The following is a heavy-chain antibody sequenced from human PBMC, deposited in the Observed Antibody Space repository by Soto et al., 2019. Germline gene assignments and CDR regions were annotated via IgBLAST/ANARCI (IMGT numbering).Heavy chain of an antibody. V-gene: IGHV4-34*01. Sequence: PSETLSLTCAVYGGSLSGYYLSWIRLPPGKGLEWIGEINHSGSTNYNPSLKSRVTISVDTSKNQFSLKLSSVTAADTAVYYCARAAPLFCCDGTASTGSYY. J-gene: IGHJ6*01. CDR3: ARAAPLFCCDGTASTGSYY. D-gene: IGHD2-15*01. CDR2: INHSGST. CDR1: GGSLSGYY.